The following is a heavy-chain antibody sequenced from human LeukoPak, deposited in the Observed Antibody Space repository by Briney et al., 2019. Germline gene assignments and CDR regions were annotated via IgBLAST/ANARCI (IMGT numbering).Heavy chain of an antibody. Sequence: GGSLRLSCAASGFAFSSYAMNWVRQTPGKGLEWVSAISGSGGSTDYADSVKGRFTISRDNSKKTLYLQMNSLRAEDTAVYLCAKAPDFWSGYYFDYWGQGTLVTVSS. CDR3: AKAPDFWSGYYFDY. J-gene: IGHJ4*02. V-gene: IGHV3-23*01. CDR1: GFAFSSYA. D-gene: IGHD3-3*01. CDR2: ISGSGGST.